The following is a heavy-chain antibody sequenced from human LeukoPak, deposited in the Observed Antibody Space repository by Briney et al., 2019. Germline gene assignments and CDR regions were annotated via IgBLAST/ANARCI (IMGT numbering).Heavy chain of an antibody. V-gene: IGHV3-23*01. D-gene: IGHD6-13*01. CDR2: ITGYGAT. Sequence: GGSLRLSCAASGFTFSNFAMMWVRQAPGTGLQWASTITGYGATFYADSVRGRFTIFRDTSTNTLFLQMNSLGAEDTAVYYCAKGAAAGKVDWFDPWGQGTLVTVSS. CDR1: GFTFSNFA. J-gene: IGHJ5*02. CDR3: AKGAAAGKVDWFDP.